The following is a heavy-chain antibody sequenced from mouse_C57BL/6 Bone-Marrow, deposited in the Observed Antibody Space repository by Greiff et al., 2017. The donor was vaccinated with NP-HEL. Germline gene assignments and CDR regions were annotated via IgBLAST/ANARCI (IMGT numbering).Heavy chain of an antibody. CDR3: ARGPITTVVATNYFDY. CDR1: GFNIKYYY. Sequence: EVMLVESGAELAKPGASVKLSCTASGFNIKYYYMHWVKQRTEQGLEWIGRIDPEDGETKYAPKFQGKATITADTSSNTAYLQLSSLTSEDTAVYYCARGPITTVVATNYFDYWGQGTTLTVSS. V-gene: IGHV14-2*01. CDR2: IDPEDGET. D-gene: IGHD1-1*01. J-gene: IGHJ2*01.